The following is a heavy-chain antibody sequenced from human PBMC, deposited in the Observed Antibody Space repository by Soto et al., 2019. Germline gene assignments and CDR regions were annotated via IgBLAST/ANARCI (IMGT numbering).Heavy chain of an antibody. D-gene: IGHD1-1*01. CDR1: GYTFSTQG. CDR2: IGADNCDT. V-gene: IGHV1-18*01. J-gene: IGHJ5*02. Sequence: QVQLVQSGAEVKKPGASVNVSCKASGYTFSTQGISWMRQAPGHGRAWMGWIGADNCDTKYAQNYQGRVTMTTDTSMSAINMHLRRVTSDYTAVYLRARDWKRAEGFEPWGQGTLV. CDR3: ARDWKRAEGFEP.